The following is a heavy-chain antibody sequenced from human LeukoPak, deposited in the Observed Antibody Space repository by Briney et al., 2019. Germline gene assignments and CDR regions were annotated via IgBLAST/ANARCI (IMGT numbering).Heavy chain of an antibody. D-gene: IGHD3-3*01. CDR2: IIPIFGTA. V-gene: IGHV1-69*05. Sequence: ASVKVSCKASGGTFSSYAISWVRQAPGQGLEWMGGIIPIFGTANYAQKFQGRVTMTRDTSTSTVYMELSSLRSEDTAVYYCARDPRITIFGVVIFYFDYWGQGTLVTVSS. CDR1: GGTFSSYA. CDR3: ARDPRITIFGVVIFYFDY. J-gene: IGHJ4*02.